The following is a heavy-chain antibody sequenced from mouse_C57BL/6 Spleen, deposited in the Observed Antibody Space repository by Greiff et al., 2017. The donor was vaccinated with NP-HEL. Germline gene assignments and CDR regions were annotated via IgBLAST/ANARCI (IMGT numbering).Heavy chain of an antibody. J-gene: IGHJ2*01. CDR2: IYPGDGDT. D-gene: IGHD1-1*01. CDR1: GYAFSSYW. CDR3: ARTVVAKGYFDY. V-gene: IGHV1-80*01. Sequence: VQLQQSGAELVKPGASVKISCKASGYAFSSYWMNWVKQRPGKGLEWIGQIYPGDGDTNYNGKFKGKATLTANKSSSTAYMQLSSLTSEDSAVYFCARTVVAKGYFDYWGQGTTLTVSS.